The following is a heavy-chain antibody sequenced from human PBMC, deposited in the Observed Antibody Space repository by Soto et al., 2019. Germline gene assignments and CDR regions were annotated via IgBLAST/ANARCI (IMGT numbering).Heavy chain of an antibody. CDR2: IRGFSPYT. D-gene: IGHD3-10*01. CDR1: GFTFRTYT. J-gene: IGHJ6*02. V-gene: IGHV3-21*01. Sequence: GGSLRLSCISSGFTFRTYTMNWVRQAPVKVLEWVSGIRGFSPYTFYAESVKGRFTISRDNAKNSLYLQMNSLRAEDTAVYYCARDRGYDAHDYYYNAMDVWGQGTTVTVSS. CDR3: ARDRGYDAHDYYYNAMDV.